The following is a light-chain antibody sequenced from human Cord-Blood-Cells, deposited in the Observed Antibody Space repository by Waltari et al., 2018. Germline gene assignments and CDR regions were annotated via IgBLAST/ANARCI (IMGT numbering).Light chain of an antibody. V-gene: IGLV2-14*02. CDR3: QAWDSSTAWV. J-gene: IGLJ3*02. CDR1: SSDVGSYNL. Sequence: QSALTQPASVSGSPGQSITISCTGTSSDVGSYNLVSWYQQHPGKAPKLMIYEGSKRPSGVSNRFSGSNSGNTATLTISGTQAMDEADYYCQAWDSSTAWVFGGGTKLTVL. CDR2: EGS.